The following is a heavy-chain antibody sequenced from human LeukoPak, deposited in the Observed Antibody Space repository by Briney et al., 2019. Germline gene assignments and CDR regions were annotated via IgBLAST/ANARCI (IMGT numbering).Heavy chain of an antibody. Sequence: PSETLSLTCTVSGGSISSSSYYWGWIRQPPGKGLEWIGSIYYSGSTYYNPSLKSRVTISVDTSKNQFSLKLSSVTAADTAVYYCARQRPYYYASADYWGQGTLVTVSS. CDR1: GGSISSSSYY. CDR3: ARQRPYYYASADY. CDR2: IYYSGST. V-gene: IGHV4-39*01. D-gene: IGHD3-10*01. J-gene: IGHJ4*02.